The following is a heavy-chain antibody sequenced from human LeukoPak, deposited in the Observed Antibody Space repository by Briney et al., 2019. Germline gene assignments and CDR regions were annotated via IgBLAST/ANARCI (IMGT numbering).Heavy chain of an antibody. J-gene: IGHJ4*02. CDR3: ARRWTGYSSGKYFDY. CDR1: GGSISGYY. D-gene: IGHD6-19*01. V-gene: IGHV4-34*01. Sequence: PSETLSLTCTVSGGSISGYYWSWIRQPPGKGLEWIGEINHSGSTNYNPSLKSRVTISVDTSKNQFSLKLSSVTAADTAVYYCARRWTGYSSGKYFDYWGQGTLVTVSS. CDR2: INHSGST.